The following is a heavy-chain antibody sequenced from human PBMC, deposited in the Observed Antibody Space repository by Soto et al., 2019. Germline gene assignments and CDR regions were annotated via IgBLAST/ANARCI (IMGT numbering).Heavy chain of an antibody. J-gene: IGHJ4*02. Sequence: SVKVSCKASGGTFSSYAISWVRQAPGQGLEWMGGIIPIFGTANYAQKFQGRVTITADESTSTAYMELSSLRSEDTAVYYCARDRRRDGYNWSFDYWGQGTLVTVSS. CDR3: ARDRRRDGYNWSFDY. D-gene: IGHD5-12*01. CDR1: GGTFSSYA. V-gene: IGHV1-69*13. CDR2: IIPIFGTA.